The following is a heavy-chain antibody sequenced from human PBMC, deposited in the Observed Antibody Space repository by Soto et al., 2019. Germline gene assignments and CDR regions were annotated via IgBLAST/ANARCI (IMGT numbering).Heavy chain of an antibody. D-gene: IGHD3-3*01. J-gene: IGHJ4*02. V-gene: IGHV4-30-4*01. CDR3: AGIWEWPNHFDY. CDR2: IYYSGST. Sequence: SETLSLTCTVSGGSISSGDYYWSWIRQPPGKGLEWIGYIYYSGSTYYTPSLKSRVTISVDTSKNQFSLKLSSVTAADTAVYYCAGIWEWPNHFDYWGQGTLVTVSS. CDR1: GGSISSGDYY.